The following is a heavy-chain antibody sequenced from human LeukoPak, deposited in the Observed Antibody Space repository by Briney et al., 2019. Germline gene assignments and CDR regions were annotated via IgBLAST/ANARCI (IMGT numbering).Heavy chain of an antibody. CDR1: GGTFSSYA. V-gene: IGHV1-69*05. Sequence: SVKVSCKASGGTFSSYAISWVRQAPGQGLEWMGGIIPIFGTANCAQKFQGRITITTDESTSTAYMELSRLRSEDTAVYYCARDRSRTFTMIEPDAFDIWGQGTMVTVSS. CDR3: ARDRSRTFTMIEPDAFDI. CDR2: IIPIFGTA. J-gene: IGHJ3*02. D-gene: IGHD3-22*01.